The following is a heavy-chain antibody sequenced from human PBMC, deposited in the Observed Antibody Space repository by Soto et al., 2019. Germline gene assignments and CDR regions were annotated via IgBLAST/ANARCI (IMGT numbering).Heavy chain of an antibody. CDR2: ISGSGGST. D-gene: IGHD1-26*01. V-gene: IGHV3-23*01. Sequence: SLRLSCAASGFTFSSYAMSWVRQAPGKGLEWVSAISGSGGSTYYADSVKGRFTISRDNSKNTLYLQMNSLRAEDTAVYYCAKVQWGGSYSNYYYGMDVWGQGTTVTVSS. J-gene: IGHJ6*02. CDR1: GFTFSSYA. CDR3: AKVQWGGSYSNYYYGMDV.